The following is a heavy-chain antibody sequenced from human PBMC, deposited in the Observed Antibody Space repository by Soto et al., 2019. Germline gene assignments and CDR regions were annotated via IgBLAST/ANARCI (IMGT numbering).Heavy chain of an antibody. CDR1: GYTFTSYG. Sequence: ASVKVSCKASGYTFTSYGISWVRQAPGQGLEWMGRISAYNGNTNYAQKLQGRVTMTTDKSTSTAYMELSSLRSEDTAVYYCARSIVPAAILQDAFDIWGQGTMVTVS. CDR3: ARSIVPAAILQDAFDI. V-gene: IGHV1-18*01. CDR2: ISAYNGNT. J-gene: IGHJ3*02. D-gene: IGHD2-2*01.